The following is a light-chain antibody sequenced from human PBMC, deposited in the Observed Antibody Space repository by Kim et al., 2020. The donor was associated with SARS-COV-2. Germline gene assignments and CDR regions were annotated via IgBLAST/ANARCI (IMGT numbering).Light chain of an antibody. CDR3: QQRSNWPPFT. V-gene: IGKV3-11*01. CDR1: QSVSSY. Sequence: EIVLTQSPATLSLSPGERATLSCRASQSVSSYLAWYQQKPGQALRLLIYDASNRATGIPARFSGSGSGTDFTLTISSLEPEDFAVYYCQQRSNWPPFTFGGGTKVDIK. J-gene: IGKJ4*01. CDR2: DAS.